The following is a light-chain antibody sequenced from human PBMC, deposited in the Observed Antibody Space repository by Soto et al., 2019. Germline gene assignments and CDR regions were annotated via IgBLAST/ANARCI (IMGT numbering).Light chain of an antibody. Sequence: QSVLTQPASVPGSPGQSITISCTGTSSDVGGYNYVSWYQQHPGKAPKLMIYEVSNRPSGVSNRFSGSKSGNTASLTISGLQAEDEADYYCSSYTSSSTLVVFGGGTKVTVL. V-gene: IGLV2-14*01. CDR1: SSDVGGYNY. CDR2: EVS. CDR3: SSYTSSSTLVV. J-gene: IGLJ2*01.